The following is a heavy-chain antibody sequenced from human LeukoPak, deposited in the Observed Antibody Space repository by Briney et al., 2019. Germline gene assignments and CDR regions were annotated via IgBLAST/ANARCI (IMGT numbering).Heavy chain of an antibody. CDR3: ARSSGSYFGLDY. Sequence: PSETLSLTCAVSGYSISTSNWWGWVRQPPGKGLEWIGYIYYSGSTYHNPSLKSRVTMSVDTSKNQFSLKLSSVTAVDTAVYYCARSSGSYFGLDYWGQGTLVTVSS. D-gene: IGHD1-26*01. J-gene: IGHJ4*02. CDR1: GYSISTSNW. CDR2: IYYSGST. V-gene: IGHV4-28*01.